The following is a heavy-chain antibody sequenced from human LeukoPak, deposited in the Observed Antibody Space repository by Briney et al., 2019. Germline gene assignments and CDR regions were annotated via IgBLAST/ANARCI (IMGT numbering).Heavy chain of an antibody. CDR2: IYYSGST. CDR1: GGSISSSSYY. Sequence: TSETLSLTCTVSGGSISSSSYYWGWIRQPPGKGLEWIGSIYYSGSTYYNPSLKSRVTVSVDTSKNQYSLKLSSVTAADTAVYYCARHATSARVLLWFGEGGNWFDPWGQGTLVTVSS. J-gene: IGHJ5*02. D-gene: IGHD3-10*01. CDR3: ARHATSARVLLWFGEGGNWFDP. V-gene: IGHV4-39*01.